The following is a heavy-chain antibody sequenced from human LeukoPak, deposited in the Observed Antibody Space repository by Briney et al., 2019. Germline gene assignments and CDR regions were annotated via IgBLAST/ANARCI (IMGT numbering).Heavy chain of an antibody. CDR3: ARNDYYYDSSGYFHGGAFDI. Sequence: SETLSLTCAVSGGSISSGDYSWSWIRQPPGKGLEWIGYIYHSGRTYYNPSLKSRVTISVDRSKNQFSLKLSSVTAADTAVYYCARNDYYYDSSGYFHGGAFDIWGQGTMVTVSS. J-gene: IGHJ3*02. CDR1: GGSISSGDYS. V-gene: IGHV4-30-2*01. D-gene: IGHD3-22*01. CDR2: IYHSGRT.